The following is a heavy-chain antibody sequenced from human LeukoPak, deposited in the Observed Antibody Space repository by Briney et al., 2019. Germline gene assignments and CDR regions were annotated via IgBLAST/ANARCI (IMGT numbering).Heavy chain of an antibody. V-gene: IGHV4-59*01. CDR2: FYYTGTS. D-gene: IGHD2-8*02. CDR1: NGSISRSY. J-gene: IGHJ4*02. Sequence: SETLSLTCTVSNGSISRSYWSWIRQPPGKGLEWIGYFYYTGTSDYNPSLRSGVTISRDTSKNQASLKLSSVTAAGTAVYYCARGYWFYFDYWGQGTLVTVSS. CDR3: ARGYWFYFDY.